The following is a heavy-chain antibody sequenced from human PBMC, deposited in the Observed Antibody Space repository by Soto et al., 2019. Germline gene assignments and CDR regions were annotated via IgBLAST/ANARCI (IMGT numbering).Heavy chain of an antibody. D-gene: IGHD2-15*01. J-gene: IGHJ5*02. CDR2: FDPEDGET. Sequence: ASVKVSCKVSGYTLTELSMHWVRQAPGKGLGWMGGFDPEDGETIYAQKFQGRVTMTEDTSTDTAYMELSSLRSEDTAVYYCATDGALLSVVAATIGWFDPWGQGTLVTVSS. CDR3: ATDGALLSVVAATIGWFDP. V-gene: IGHV1-24*01. CDR1: GYTLTELS.